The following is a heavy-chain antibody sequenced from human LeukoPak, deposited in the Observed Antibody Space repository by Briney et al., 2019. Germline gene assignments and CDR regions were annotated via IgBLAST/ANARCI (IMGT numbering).Heavy chain of an antibody. CDR1: GYTFTSYY. Sequence: ASVKVSCKASGYTFTSYYMHWVRRAPGQGLEWMGIINPSGGSTTYAQKFQGRVTMTRDMSTSTVYMELSSLRSEDTAVYYCARANYDILTGYSFSYYFDYWGQGTLVTVSS. D-gene: IGHD3-9*01. CDR2: INPSGGST. V-gene: IGHV1-46*01. CDR3: ARANYDILTGYSFSYYFDY. J-gene: IGHJ4*02.